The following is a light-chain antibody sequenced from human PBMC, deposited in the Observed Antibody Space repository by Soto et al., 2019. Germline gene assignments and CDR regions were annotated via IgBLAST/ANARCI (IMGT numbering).Light chain of an antibody. CDR2: GTS. CDR1: QSVTDTY. CDR3: QQYGSSPVT. Sequence: DIVLTQSPGTLSLSVGERAALSCRASQSVTDTYLAWYQQKPGQAPRLIIYGTSIKATGISDRFTGSGSGTDFTLTISRLAPEDFAVYYCQQYGSSPVTFVGGTRVEI. V-gene: IGKV3-20*01. J-gene: IGKJ4*01.